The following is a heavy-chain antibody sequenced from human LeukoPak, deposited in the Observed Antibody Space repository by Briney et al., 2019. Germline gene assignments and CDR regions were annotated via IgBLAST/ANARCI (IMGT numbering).Heavy chain of an antibody. V-gene: IGHV4-4*02. J-gene: IGHJ4*02. CDR1: GGSISSSNW. CDR2: IYHSGST. Sequence: SETLSLTCAVSGGSISSSNWWSWVRQPPGKGLEWIGEIYHSGSTNYNPSLKSRVTISVDKSKNQFSLKLSSVTAADTAVYYCARFRLATRAVPGTFDYWGQGTLVTVSS. D-gene: IGHD6-19*01. CDR3: ARFRLATRAVPGTFDY.